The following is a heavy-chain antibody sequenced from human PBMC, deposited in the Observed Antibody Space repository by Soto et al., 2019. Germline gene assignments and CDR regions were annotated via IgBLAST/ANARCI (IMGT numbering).Heavy chain of an antibody. CDR1: GYSFTSYW. D-gene: IGHD3-22*01. CDR2: IYPGDSDT. Sequence: GESLKISCKGSGYSFTSYWIGWVRQMPGKGLEWMGIIYPGDSDTRYSPSFQGQVTIWADKSISTAYLQWGSLKASETAMYYCARLLARGSSGYYLQAQGWFDPWGQGTLVTVSS. J-gene: IGHJ5*02. V-gene: IGHV5-51*01. CDR3: ARLLARGSSGYYLQAQGWFDP.